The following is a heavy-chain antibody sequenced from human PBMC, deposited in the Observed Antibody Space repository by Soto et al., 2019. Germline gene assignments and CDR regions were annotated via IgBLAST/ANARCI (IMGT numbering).Heavy chain of an antibody. CDR1: GGSISSYY. D-gene: IGHD4-17*01. CDR3: ARGVEDDYGDPLNAFDI. J-gene: IGHJ3*02. Sequence: QVQLQESGPGLVKPSETLSLTCTVSGGSISSYYWSWIRQPPGKGLEWIGYIYYSGRTNYNPSLKSRVTISVDTSKNQFSLKLSSVTAADTAVYYCARGVEDDYGDPLNAFDIWGQGTMVTVSS. CDR2: IYYSGRT. V-gene: IGHV4-59*01.